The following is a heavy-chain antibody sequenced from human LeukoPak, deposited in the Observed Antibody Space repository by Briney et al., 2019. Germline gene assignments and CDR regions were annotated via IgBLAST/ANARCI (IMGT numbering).Heavy chain of an antibody. V-gene: IGHV3-11*04. D-gene: IGHD3-10*01. J-gene: IGHJ6*03. CDR3: ARDRIWFGQGGVYYYYMDV. Sequence: PGGSLRLSCAASGFTFSDYYMSWIRQAPGKGLEWVSYISSSGNTIYYADSVKGRFTISRDNAKNSLYLQMNSLRAEDTAVYYCARDRIWFGQGGVYYYYMDVWGKGTTVTVSS. CDR1: GFTFSDYY. CDR2: ISSSGNTI.